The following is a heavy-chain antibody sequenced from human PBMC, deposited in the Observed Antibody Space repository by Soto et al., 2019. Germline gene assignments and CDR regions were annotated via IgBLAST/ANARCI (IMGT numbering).Heavy chain of an antibody. CDR1: GGTFSSYA. J-gene: IGHJ4*02. Sequence: QVQLVQSGAEVKKPGSSVKVSCKASGGTFSSYAISWVRQAPGQGLEWMGGIIPIFGTANYAQKFQGRVTITADESTSTAYMELSSLSSEDTAVYYCARTPSLPVSSSWYFDYWGQGTLVTVSS. D-gene: IGHD6-13*01. CDR3: ARTPSLPVSSSWYFDY. V-gene: IGHV1-69*12. CDR2: IIPIFGTA.